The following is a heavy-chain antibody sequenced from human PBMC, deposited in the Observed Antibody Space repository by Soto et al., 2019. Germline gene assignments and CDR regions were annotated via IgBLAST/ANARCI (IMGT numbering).Heavy chain of an antibody. CDR1: GGSINSYY. J-gene: IGHJ4*02. CDR3: ARRWGPTFDF. CDR2: IHDSGST. Sequence: SETLSLTCTVSGGSINSYYWSWIRQPPGKGLEYIGYIHDSGSTNYNPSLKSRVTISVDTSKNQFSLKLSSVTAADTAVYYCARRWGPTFDFWGQGTLVTVSS. V-gene: IGHV4-59*01. D-gene: IGHD1-26*01.